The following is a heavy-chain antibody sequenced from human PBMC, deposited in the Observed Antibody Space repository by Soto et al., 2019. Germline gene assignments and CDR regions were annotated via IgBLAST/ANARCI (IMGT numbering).Heavy chain of an antibody. CDR1: GFTFSNYS. D-gene: IGHD6-19*01. J-gene: IGHJ5*01. V-gene: IGHV3-21*01. Sequence: EVQLVESGGGLVKPGGSLRVSCAASGFTFSNYSMNWVRQAPGKGLEWVSSISSTSKYIYYADSVKGRFTISRDNAKKSLYLQMNSLRAEDTAVYYCARGLSSGWFDYWVQGTLVNVSA. CDR2: ISSTSKYI. CDR3: ARGLSSGWFDY.